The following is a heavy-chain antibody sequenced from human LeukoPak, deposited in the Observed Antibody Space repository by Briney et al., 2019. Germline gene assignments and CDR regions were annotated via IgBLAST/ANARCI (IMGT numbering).Heavy chain of an antibody. V-gene: IGHV3-7*04. CDR1: GFTFSNYC. CDR3: ARDPQTNSWPEYFLH. CDR2: IKQDGSEK. D-gene: IGHD6-13*01. J-gene: IGHJ1*01. Sequence: GGSLRLSCATSGFTFSNYCMNWVRQAPGKGLEWVANIKQDGSEKYYVDSVKGRFTISRDNAKNSLFLQMNGLRADDTAVYYCARDPQTNSWPEYFLHWGQGTLVTVSS.